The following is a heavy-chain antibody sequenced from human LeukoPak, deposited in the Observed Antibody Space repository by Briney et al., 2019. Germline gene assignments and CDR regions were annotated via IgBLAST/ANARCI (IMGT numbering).Heavy chain of an antibody. V-gene: IGHV3-23*01. Sequence: PGGSLRLSCAASGFTFSSYAMSWVRQAPGKGLDWVSAIRCSGYRTFYADSVKGRFTISRDNSKNTVYLQMNRLRAEDTAVYYCAKDATPYYWGQGTLVTVSS. D-gene: IGHD2-15*01. J-gene: IGHJ4*02. CDR3: AKDATPYY. CDR1: GFTFSSYA. CDR2: IRCSGYRT.